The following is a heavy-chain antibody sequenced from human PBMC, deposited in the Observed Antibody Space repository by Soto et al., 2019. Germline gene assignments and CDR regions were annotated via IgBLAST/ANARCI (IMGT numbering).Heavy chain of an antibody. V-gene: IGHV3-74*01. Sequence: EVQLVESGGGLVQPGGSLRLSCAASGFTFSSYWMHWVRQAPGKGLVWVSRINSDGSRTNFADSVKGRFTLSRDNAENTLYLQMNSLRAEDTAVYYCARGEYGAWYLDLWGRGTLATVSS. D-gene: IGHD3-10*01. CDR2: INSDGSRT. CDR1: GFTFSSYW. CDR3: ARGEYGAWYLDL. J-gene: IGHJ2*01.